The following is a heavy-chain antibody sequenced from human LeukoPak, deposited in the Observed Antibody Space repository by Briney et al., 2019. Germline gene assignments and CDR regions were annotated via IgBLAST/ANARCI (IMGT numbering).Heavy chain of an antibody. Sequence: SETLSLTCTVSGGSISRSYYWGWIRQPPGKGLEWIGSIYYSGSTYYNPSLKSRATISLDTSKNQFSLKLSSVTAADTAVYYCARQGGDYYYYMDVWGKGTTVTISS. D-gene: IGHD3-10*01. CDR1: GGSISRSYY. J-gene: IGHJ6*03. CDR2: IYYSGST. V-gene: IGHV4-39*01. CDR3: ARQGGDYYYYMDV.